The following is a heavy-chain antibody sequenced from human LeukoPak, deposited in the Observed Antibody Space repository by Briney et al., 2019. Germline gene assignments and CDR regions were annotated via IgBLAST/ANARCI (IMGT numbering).Heavy chain of an antibody. CDR2: INHSGST. Sequence: SETLSLTCAVCGGSFSGYYWSWIRQPPGKGLEWIGEINHSGSTKYNPSLKSRVTISVDTSKNQFSLKLSSVTAADTAVYYCARGSLYGSGPYYYYYYGMDVWGQGTTVTVSS. D-gene: IGHD3-10*01. CDR1: GGSFSGYY. CDR3: ARGSLYGSGPYYYYYYGMDV. J-gene: IGHJ6*02. V-gene: IGHV4-34*01.